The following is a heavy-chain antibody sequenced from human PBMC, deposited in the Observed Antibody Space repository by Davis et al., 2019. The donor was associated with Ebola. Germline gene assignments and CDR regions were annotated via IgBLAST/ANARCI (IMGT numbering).Heavy chain of an antibody. D-gene: IGHD6-13*01. J-gene: IGHJ6*02. CDR3: ARDRIAAAGTGLYYYYGMDV. CDR1: GYTFTSYG. CDR2: ISAYNGNT. Sequence: AASVKVSCKASGYTFTSYGISWVRQAPGQGLEWMGWISAYNGNTNYAQKLQGRVTMTTDTSTSTAYMELSRLRSDDTAVYYCARDRIAAAGTGLYYYYGMDVWGQGTTVTVSS. V-gene: IGHV1-18*01.